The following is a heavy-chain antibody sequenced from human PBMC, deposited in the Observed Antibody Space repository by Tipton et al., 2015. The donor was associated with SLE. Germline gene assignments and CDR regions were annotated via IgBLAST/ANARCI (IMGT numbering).Heavy chain of an antibody. D-gene: IGHD6-13*01. CDR2: VYHIGTT. J-gene: IGHJ3*02. CDR1: GYSINSGYY. V-gene: IGHV4-38-2*01. Sequence: LRLSCAVSGYSINSGYYWGWVRQPPGKGLEWVGTVYHIGTTFYNPSLKSRLSISLDTSKNQFSLKLTSVTAADTAMYYCARRAYSSSWYGAFDIWGQGTMVTVSS. CDR3: ARRAYSSSWYGAFDI.